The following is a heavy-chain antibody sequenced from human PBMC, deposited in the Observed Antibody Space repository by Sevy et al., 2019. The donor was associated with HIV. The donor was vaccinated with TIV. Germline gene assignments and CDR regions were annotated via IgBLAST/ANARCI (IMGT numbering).Heavy chain of an antibody. CDR3: ASTMTTVTTFAEYFQH. J-gene: IGHJ1*01. Sequence: ASVKVSCKASGYTFTGYYMHWVRQAPGQGLEWMGRINPNSGGTNYAQKFQGRVTMTRDTSISTAYMELSRLGSDDTAVYYCASTMTTVTTFAEYFQHWGQGTLVTVSS. D-gene: IGHD4-17*01. CDR1: GYTFTGYY. V-gene: IGHV1-2*06. CDR2: INPNSGGT.